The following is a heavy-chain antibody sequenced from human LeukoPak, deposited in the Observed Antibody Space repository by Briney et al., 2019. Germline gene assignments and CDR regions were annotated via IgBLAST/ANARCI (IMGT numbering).Heavy chain of an antibody. V-gene: IGHV4-59*01. D-gene: IGHD5-24*01. CDR1: GGSISSYY. CDR2: IYYSGST. CDR3: AREVEMATIDY. J-gene: IGHJ4*02. Sequence: SETLSLTCTVSGGSISSYYWSWIRQRPGKGLEWIGYIYYSGSTNYNPSLKSRVTISVDTSKNQFSLKLSSVTAADTAVYYCAREVEMATIDYWGQGTLVTVSS.